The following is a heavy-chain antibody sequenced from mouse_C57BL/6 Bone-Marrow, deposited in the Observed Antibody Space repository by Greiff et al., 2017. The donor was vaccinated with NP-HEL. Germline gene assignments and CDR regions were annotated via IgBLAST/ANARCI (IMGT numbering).Heavy chain of an antibody. Sequence: QVQLQQPGAELVKPGASVKLSCKASGYTFTSYWMHWVKQRPGQGLEWIGMIHPTSGSTNYNEKFKSKATLTVDQSSSTAYMQLSSLTSEDSAVYYCARSEYDYDDYAMDYWGQGTSVTVSS. D-gene: IGHD2-4*01. CDR2: IHPTSGST. CDR3: ARSEYDYDDYAMDY. CDR1: GYTFTSYW. J-gene: IGHJ4*01. V-gene: IGHV1-64*01.